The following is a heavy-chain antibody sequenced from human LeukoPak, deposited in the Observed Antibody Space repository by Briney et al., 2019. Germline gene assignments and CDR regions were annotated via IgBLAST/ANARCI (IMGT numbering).Heavy chain of an antibody. Sequence: GGSLRLSCAASGFTFSSYDMHWVRQATGKGLEWVSAIGTAGGTYYPGSVKGRFTISRENAKNSLYLQMNSLRAEDTAVYYCARGTTGTTGAFDIWGQGTMVTVSS. CDR3: ARGTTGTTGAFDI. J-gene: IGHJ3*02. D-gene: IGHD1-1*01. CDR2: IGTAGGT. V-gene: IGHV3-13*01. CDR1: GFTFSSYD.